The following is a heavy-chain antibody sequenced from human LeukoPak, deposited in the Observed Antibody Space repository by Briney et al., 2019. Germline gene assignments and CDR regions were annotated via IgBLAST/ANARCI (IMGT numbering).Heavy chain of an antibody. CDR1: GFTFSSYA. Sequence: GGSLRLSCVASGFTFSSYAMSWVRQAPGKGLEWVSAISGNGGSTYYADSVEGRFTISRDNSKNTLYLQMNSLRAEDTAVYYCAKAQGTNSWYDYYYYMDVWGKGTTVTVSS. J-gene: IGHJ6*03. D-gene: IGHD6-13*01. CDR3: AKAQGTNSWYDYYYYMDV. CDR2: ISGNGGST. V-gene: IGHV3-23*01.